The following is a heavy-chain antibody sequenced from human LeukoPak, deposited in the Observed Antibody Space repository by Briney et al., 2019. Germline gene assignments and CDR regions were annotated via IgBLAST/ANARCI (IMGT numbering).Heavy chain of an antibody. Sequence: ASVKVSCKASGGTFSSYAISWVRQAPGQGLEWMGRIIPILGIANYAQKFQGRVTITADKSTSTAYMELSSLRSEDTAVYYCARNEEWLEGKFDPWGQGTLVTVSS. D-gene: IGHD6-19*01. CDR3: ARNEEWLEGKFDP. V-gene: IGHV1-69*04. J-gene: IGHJ5*02. CDR2: IIPILGIA. CDR1: GGTFSSYA.